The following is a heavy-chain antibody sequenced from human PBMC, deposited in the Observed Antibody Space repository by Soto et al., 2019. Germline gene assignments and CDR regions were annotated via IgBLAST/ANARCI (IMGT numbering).Heavy chain of an antibody. D-gene: IGHD4-4*01. CDR3: ARYDYNGYYFDY. Sequence: SVKVSCKASGGTFSSYAISWVRQAPGQGLEWMGGIIPIFGTANYAQKFQGRVTITADKSTTTVYMELSSLKSEDTAVYYCARYDYNGYYFDYWGQGTLVTVSS. CDR2: IIPIFGTA. J-gene: IGHJ4*02. CDR1: GGTFSSYA. V-gene: IGHV1-69*06.